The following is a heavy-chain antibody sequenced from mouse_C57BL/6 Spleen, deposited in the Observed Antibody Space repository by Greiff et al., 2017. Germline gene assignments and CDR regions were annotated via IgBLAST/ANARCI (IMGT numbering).Heavy chain of an antibody. J-gene: IGHJ4*01. CDR1: GFTFSSYG. D-gene: IGHD2-4*01. V-gene: IGHV5-6*01. Sequence: EVKLMKSGGDLVKPGGSLKLSCAASGFTFSSYGMSWVRQTPDKRLEWVATISSGGSYTYYPDSVKGRFTISRDNAKNTLYLQMSSLKSEDTAMYYCASAFYDYDGGYYAMDYWGQGTSVTVSS. CDR3: ASAFYDYDGGYYAMDY. CDR2: ISSGGSYT.